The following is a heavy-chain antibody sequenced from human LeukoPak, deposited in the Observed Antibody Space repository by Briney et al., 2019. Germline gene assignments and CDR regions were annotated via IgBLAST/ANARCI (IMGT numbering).Heavy chain of an antibody. CDR3: ARDSGDSPLGDYYYYYYMDV. CDR1: GFTFSSYW. J-gene: IGHJ6*03. CDR2: INSDGSST. V-gene: IGHV3-74*01. Sequence: HPGGSLRLSCAASGFTFSSYWMHWVRQAPGKGLVWVSRINSDGSSTSYADSVKGRFTISRDNAKNTLYLQMNSLRAEDTAVYYCARDSGDSPLGDYYYYYYMDVWGKGTTVTVSS. D-gene: IGHD4-17*01.